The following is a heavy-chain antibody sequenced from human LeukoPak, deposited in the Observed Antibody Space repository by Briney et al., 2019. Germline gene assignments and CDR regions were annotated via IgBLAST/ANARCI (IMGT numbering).Heavy chain of an antibody. CDR3: TTEVAGPYYFNY. CDR2: IKSKTDGGTT. CDR1: GFTFNNAW. J-gene: IGHJ4*02. Sequence: GGSLRLSCAASGFTFNNAWMSWVRQSPGKGLEWVGRIKSKTDGGTTDYAAPVEGRFTISRDDSKNTLYLQMNSLTPEDTAVYYCTTEVAGPYYFNYWGQGTLVTVSS. D-gene: IGHD6-19*01. V-gene: IGHV3-15*01.